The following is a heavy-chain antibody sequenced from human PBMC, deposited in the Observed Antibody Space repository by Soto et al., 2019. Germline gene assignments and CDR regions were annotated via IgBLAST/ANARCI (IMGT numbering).Heavy chain of an antibody. V-gene: IGHV4-4*02. CDR2: INHSGST. D-gene: IGHD1-26*01. CDR3: ARVRRAPYYSYLDA. J-gene: IGHJ6*03. CDR1: SGYISSSNW. Sequence: SETLSLTCAVSSGYISSSNWWSWVRQPPGRGLEWIGEINHSGSTNYNPSLKSRVTISVDTSKNQFSLKLSSVTAADTAVYYCARVRRAPYYSYLDAWGKGTTVTVSS.